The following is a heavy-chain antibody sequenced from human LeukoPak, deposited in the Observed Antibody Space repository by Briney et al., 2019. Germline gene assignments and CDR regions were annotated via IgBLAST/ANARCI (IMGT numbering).Heavy chain of an antibody. D-gene: IGHD1-1*01. V-gene: IGHV4-39*01. Sequence: SETLSLTCTVSGGSISSSSYYWGWIRQPPGKGLERIGSIYYSGSTYYNPSHKSRVTISVDTSKNQFSLKLSSVTAADTAVYYCARHVGTPYYYYYMDVWGKGTTVTVSS. CDR1: GGSISSSSYY. CDR2: IYYSGST. CDR3: ARHVGTPYYYYYMDV. J-gene: IGHJ6*03.